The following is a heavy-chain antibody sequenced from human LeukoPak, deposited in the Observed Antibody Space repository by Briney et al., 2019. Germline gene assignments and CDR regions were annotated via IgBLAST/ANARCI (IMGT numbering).Heavy chain of an antibody. V-gene: IGHV4-30-4*01. CDR2: IYYSGST. D-gene: IGHD6-13*01. CDR3: ASTPQYSSSWYYYFDY. J-gene: IGHJ4*02. Sequence: KPSQTLSLTCTVSGGSISSGDYYWGWIRQPPGKGLEWIGYIYYSGSTYYNPSLKSRVTISVDTSKNQFSLKLSSVPAADTAVYYCASTPQYSSSWYYYFDYWGQGTLVTVSS. CDR1: GGSISSGDYY.